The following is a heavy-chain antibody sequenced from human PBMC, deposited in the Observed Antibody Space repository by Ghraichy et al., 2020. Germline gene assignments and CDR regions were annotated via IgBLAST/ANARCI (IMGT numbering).Heavy chain of an antibody. V-gene: IGHV3-21*01. Sequence: GGSLRLSCAGSGFTFSPYNMNWVRQTPEKGLEWVSSIGSTSSYIYYADSVKGRFTISRDNTKNSLYLQMNTSRAEDTAVYYCTRSPPVYGGSYTDYWGQGTLVTVSS. J-gene: IGHJ4*02. CDR1: GFTFSPYN. CDR2: IGSTSSYI. D-gene: IGHD1-26*01. CDR3: TRSPPVYGGSYTDY.